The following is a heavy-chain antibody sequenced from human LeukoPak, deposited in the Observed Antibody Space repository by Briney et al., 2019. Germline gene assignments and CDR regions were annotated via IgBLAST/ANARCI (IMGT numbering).Heavy chain of an antibody. V-gene: IGHV1-69*13. CDR3: ASGYSSDQLPHYYYYGMDV. CDR1: GGIFSSYA. J-gene: IGHJ6*02. CDR2: IIPIFGTA. D-gene: IGHD6-19*01. Sequence: SVKVSCKASGGIFSSYAISWVRQAPGQGLEWMGGIIPIFGTANYAQKFQGRVTITADESTSTAYMELSSLRSEDTAVYYCASGYSSDQLPHYYYYGMDVWGQGTTVTVSS.